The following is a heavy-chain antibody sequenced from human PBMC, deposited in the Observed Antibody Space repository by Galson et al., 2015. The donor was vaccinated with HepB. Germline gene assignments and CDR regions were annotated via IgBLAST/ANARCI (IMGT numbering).Heavy chain of an antibody. J-gene: IGHJ4*02. CDR2: INHSGST. CDR1: GGSFSGYY. D-gene: IGHD3-3*01. Sequence: ETLSLTCAVYGGSFSGYYWSWIRQPPGKGLEWIGEINHSGSTNYNPSLKSRVTISVDTSKNQFSLKLSSVTAADTAVYYCARGRGWRVSFGVPPLDYWGQGTLVTVSS. V-gene: IGHV4-34*01. CDR3: ARGRGWRVSFGVPPLDY.